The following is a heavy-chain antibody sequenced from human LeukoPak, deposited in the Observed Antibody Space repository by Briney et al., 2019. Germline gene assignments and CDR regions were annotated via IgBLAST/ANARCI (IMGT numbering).Heavy chain of an antibody. V-gene: IGHV1-2*02. J-gene: IGHJ3*02. Sequence: GASVKVSCKASGYTFTGHYMHWVRQAPGHGLEWMGWINPDSGGTNYAQKFQGRVTMTRDTSISTVYMELKSLRSDDTAVYYCARDERSTGWDDAFDIWGQGTVVTVSS. CDR2: INPDSGGT. D-gene: IGHD1-1*01. CDR3: ARDERSTGWDDAFDI. CDR1: GYTFTGHY.